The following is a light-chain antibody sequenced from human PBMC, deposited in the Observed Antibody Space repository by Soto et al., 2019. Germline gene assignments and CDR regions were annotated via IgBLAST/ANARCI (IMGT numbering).Light chain of an antibody. CDR2: GNS. CDR1: SSNIGAGYD. Sequence: QPVLTQPPSVSGAPGQRVTISCTGSSSNIGAGYDVHWYLQLPGAAPKLLIYGNSNRPSGVPDRFSASKSGTSASLAITGLQAEDEADYYCQSYDSSLSGVVFGGGTQLTVL. CDR3: QSYDSSLSGVV. V-gene: IGLV1-40*01. J-gene: IGLJ2*01.